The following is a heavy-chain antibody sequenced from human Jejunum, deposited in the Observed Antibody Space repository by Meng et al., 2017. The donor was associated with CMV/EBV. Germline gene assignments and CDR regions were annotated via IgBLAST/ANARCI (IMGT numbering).Heavy chain of an antibody. J-gene: IGHJ5*02. CDR1: AGSISGYY. CDR3: ARESGSYYWFDP. Sequence: LPQSGPGLVKPSETLSLPCFVAAGSISGYYWSWIRQPAGKGLEWIGRIYTSGSTHYNPSLKSRLTMSVDLAKNQISLKLSSVTAADTAVYYCARESGSYYWFDPWGQGTLVTVSS. V-gene: IGHV4-4*07. D-gene: IGHD1-26*01. CDR2: IYTSGST.